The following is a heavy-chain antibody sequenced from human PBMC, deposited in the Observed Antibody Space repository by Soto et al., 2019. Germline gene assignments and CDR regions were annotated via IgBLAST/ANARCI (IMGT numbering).Heavy chain of an antibody. V-gene: IGHV4-31*03. J-gene: IGHJ4*02. CDR2: IYYTGST. CDR1: GASIRSGGYY. Sequence: SETLSLTCSVSGASIRSGGYYWSWLRQSPGKGLEWIGHIYYTGSTFYSPSLKSRLTISLDTSKNQFSLDLRSVTAADTAMYYCARIEMASIKWGRGTLVTV. CDR3: ARIEMASIK.